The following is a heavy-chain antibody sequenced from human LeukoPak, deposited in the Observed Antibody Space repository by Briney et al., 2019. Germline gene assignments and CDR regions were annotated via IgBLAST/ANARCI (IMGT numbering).Heavy chain of an antibody. D-gene: IGHD5-12*01. V-gene: IGHV3-48*03. CDR3: AGGGGGRWLRCELLDY. J-gene: IGHJ4*02. CDR1: GFTFSSYE. CDR2: IGSSGSPI. Sequence: GGSLRLSCAPFGFTFSSYEMNWVRQAPGKGLEWVSYIGSSGSPIYYADSVKGRFTISRDNAKNSLYLQMNSLRAEDTAVYYCAGGGGGRWLRCELLDYWGQGALVTVSS.